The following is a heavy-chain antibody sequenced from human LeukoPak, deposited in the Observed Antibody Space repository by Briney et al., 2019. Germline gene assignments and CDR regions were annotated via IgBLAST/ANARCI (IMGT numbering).Heavy chain of an antibody. V-gene: IGHV3-23*01. Sequence: AGGSLRLSCAASGFTFRSYAMSWVRQTPGKGLEWVSAITSSSSGGITYYADSVKGRFTISRDNSKNTLYLQMDSLRAEDSAVFYCAKGGWGVPTARGLDYWGQGTLVTVS. CDR3: AKGGWGVPTARGLDY. CDR2: ITSSSSGGIT. D-gene: IGHD2-2*01. J-gene: IGHJ4*02. CDR1: GFTFRSYA.